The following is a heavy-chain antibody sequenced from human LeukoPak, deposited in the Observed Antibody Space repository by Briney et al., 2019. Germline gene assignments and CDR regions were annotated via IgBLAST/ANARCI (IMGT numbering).Heavy chain of an antibody. CDR2: IYHSGST. J-gene: IGHJ6*02. D-gene: IGHD3-3*01. Sequence: SQTLSLTCAVSGGSISSGGYSWSWIRQPPGKGLEWIGCIYHSGSTYYNPSLKSRVTISVDRSKNQFSLKLSSVTAADTAVYYCARDRSGRNYYYYGMDVWGQGTTVTVSS. V-gene: IGHV4-30-2*01. CDR3: ARDRSGRNYYYYGMDV. CDR1: GGSISSGGYS.